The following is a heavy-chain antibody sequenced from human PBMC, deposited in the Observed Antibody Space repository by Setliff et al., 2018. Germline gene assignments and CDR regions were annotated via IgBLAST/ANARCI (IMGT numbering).Heavy chain of an antibody. CDR2: INWSGEII. D-gene: IGHD7-27*01. CDR3: ARDFHLGIGDGFDI. CDR1: GFTFDNHA. V-gene: IGHV3-9*01. J-gene: IGHJ3*02. Sequence: QPGGSLRLSCEVSGFTFDNHAMHWVRQAPGKGLEWVSGINWSGEIIGYADSVKGRFTFSRDNSKNTLYLQMDSLRAEDTAVYYCARDFHLGIGDGFDIWGQGTMVTVSS.